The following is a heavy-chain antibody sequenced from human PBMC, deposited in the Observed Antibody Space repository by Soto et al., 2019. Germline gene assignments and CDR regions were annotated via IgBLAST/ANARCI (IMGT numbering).Heavy chain of an antibody. J-gene: IGHJ4*02. D-gene: IGHD5-18*01. Sequence: SETLSLTCTVSGGSISSGGYYWSWIRQHPGKGLEWIGYIYYSGSTYYNPSLKSRVTISVDTSKNQFSLKLSPVTAADTAVYYCARVMLGYSCGEPPFVYWGPGTLVTLAS. CDR2: IYYSGST. CDR3: ARVMLGYSCGEPPFVY. V-gene: IGHV4-31*03. CDR1: GGSISSGGYY.